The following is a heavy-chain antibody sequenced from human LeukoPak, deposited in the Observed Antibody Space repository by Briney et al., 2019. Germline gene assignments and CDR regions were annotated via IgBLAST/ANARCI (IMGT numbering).Heavy chain of an antibody. V-gene: IGHV4-31*03. J-gene: IGHJ3*02. CDR2: IYYSGST. Sequence: SETLSLTCTVSGGSISSGGYYWSWIRQHPGKGLEWIGYIYYSGSTYYNPSLKSRVTISVDTSKNQFSLKLSSVTAADTAVYYCARDSTYYGSGTKASDAFDIWGQGTMVTVSS. D-gene: IGHD3-10*01. CDR1: GGSISSGGYY. CDR3: ARDSTYYGSGTKASDAFDI.